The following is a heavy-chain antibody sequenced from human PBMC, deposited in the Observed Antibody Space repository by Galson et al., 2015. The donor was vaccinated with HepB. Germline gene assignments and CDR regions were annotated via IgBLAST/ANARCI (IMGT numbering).Heavy chain of an antibody. V-gene: IGHV3-23*01. J-gene: IGHJ6*02. CDR2: ISGSGGST. CDR3: AKGVGVTKDYYYGMDV. D-gene: IGHD4-17*01. CDR1: GFTFSSYA. Sequence: SLRLSCAASGFTFSSYAMSWVRQAPGKGLEWVSAISGSGGSTYYADSVKGRFTISRDNSKNTLYLQMNSLRAEDTAVYYCAKGVGVTKDYYYGMDVWGQGTTVTVSS.